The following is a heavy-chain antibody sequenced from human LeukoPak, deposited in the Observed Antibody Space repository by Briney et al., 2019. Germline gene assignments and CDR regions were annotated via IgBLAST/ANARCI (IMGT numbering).Heavy chain of an antibody. J-gene: IGHJ4*02. D-gene: IGHD3-16*01. CDR1: AYSISSGFY. CDR3: ARTVGGVKEFDN. V-gene: IGHV4-61*02. CDR2: IYTSGST. Sequence: SETLSLTCTVSAYSISSGFYWGWIRQPAGKGLEWIGRIYTSGSTNHNPSLKSRVTISVDTSKNQFSLKVSSVTAADTAVYYCARTVGGVKEFDNWGQGTLVTVSS.